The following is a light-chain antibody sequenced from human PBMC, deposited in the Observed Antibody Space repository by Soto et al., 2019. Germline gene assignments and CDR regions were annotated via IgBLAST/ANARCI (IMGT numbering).Light chain of an antibody. V-gene: IGKV3-20*01. CDR3: HQSGSSPRT. CDR2: GAS. Sequence: EIVLTQSPGTLSLSPGERATLSCRASQRVDSSYLAWYQQKPGQAPRLLIYGASSRATGIPDRFSGSGSETDFTLTISSLEPEDFAVYYCHQSGSSPRTFGQGTRLEIK. J-gene: IGKJ5*01. CDR1: QRVDSSY.